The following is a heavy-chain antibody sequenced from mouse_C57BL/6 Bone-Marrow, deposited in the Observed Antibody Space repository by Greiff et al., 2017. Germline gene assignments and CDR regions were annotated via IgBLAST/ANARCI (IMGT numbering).Heavy chain of an antibody. Sequence: QVQLQQSGPELVRPGASVKISCKAPGYTFTSHWMQWVRQRPGQGLEWIGEIFPGSGSTYYNEKFKGKATLTVDTSSSTAYMQLISLTSEDSAVYVGARFHDYEGRDYFDYWGQGTTLTVSS. CDR3: ARFHDYEGRDYFDY. V-gene: IGHV1-56*01. D-gene: IGHD2-4*01. CDR1: GYTFTSHW. J-gene: IGHJ2*01. CDR2: IFPGSGST.